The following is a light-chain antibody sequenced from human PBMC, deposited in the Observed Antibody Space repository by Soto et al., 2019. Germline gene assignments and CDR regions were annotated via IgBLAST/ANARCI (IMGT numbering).Light chain of an antibody. V-gene: IGKV1-5*03. Sequence: DIQMTQSPSTLSGXVGDRVTITWRASQTISSWLAWYQQKPGKAPKLLIYKASTLKSGVPSRFSGSGSGTEFTLTISSLQPDDFATYYCQHYNSYSEAFGQGTKVDIK. CDR2: KAS. CDR1: QTISSW. CDR3: QHYNSYSEA. J-gene: IGKJ1*01.